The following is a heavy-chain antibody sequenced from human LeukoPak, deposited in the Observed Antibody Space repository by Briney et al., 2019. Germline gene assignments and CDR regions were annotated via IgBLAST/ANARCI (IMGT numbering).Heavy chain of an antibody. CDR2: ISYSGNT. D-gene: IGHD2-21*01. CDR1: GGSFSNSNYY. J-gene: IGHJ4*02. CDR3: ARDVGFAHY. V-gene: IGHV4-39*02. Sequence: SETLSLTCTVSGGSFSNSNYYWGWIRQPPGKGLEWIGSISYSGNTYYKPSLKTRVTISVDASENQFSLKLRSVTAADTAVYYCARDVGFAHYWGQGTLVTVSS.